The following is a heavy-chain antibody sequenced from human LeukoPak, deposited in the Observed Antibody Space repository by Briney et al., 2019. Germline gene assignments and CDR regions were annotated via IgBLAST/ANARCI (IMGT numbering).Heavy chain of an antibody. Sequence: PGGALRLSCAASGFTFSSYEMNWLRQAPGKGLEGVSYISSSGSTIYYADSVKGRFTISRDNSKNTLYLQMNSLRADDTAVYYCATAGGYGSSYFGYWGQGTLVTVSS. J-gene: IGHJ4*02. CDR2: ISSSGSTI. CDR1: GFTFSSYE. D-gene: IGHD6-25*01. CDR3: ATAGGYGSSYFGY. V-gene: IGHV3-48*03.